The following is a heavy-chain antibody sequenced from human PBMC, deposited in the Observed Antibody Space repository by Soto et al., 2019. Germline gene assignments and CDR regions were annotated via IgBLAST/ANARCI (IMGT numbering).Heavy chain of an antibody. CDR1: GFTFSDHY. D-gene: IGHD1-26*01. J-gene: IGHJ6*01. CDR2: SRNRVNSHTT. CDR3: TRGLLGGAPSYTFHGMDV. V-gene: IGHV3-72*01. Sequence: EVQLVESGGGLVQPGGSLRLSCAASGFTFSDHYMDWVRQAPGKGLEWVARSRNRVNSHTTEYAASVKGRFTIARDESKSSLYLHMNSLKTEDTAVYYCTRGLLGGAPSYTFHGMDVWGQGPTVTVSS.